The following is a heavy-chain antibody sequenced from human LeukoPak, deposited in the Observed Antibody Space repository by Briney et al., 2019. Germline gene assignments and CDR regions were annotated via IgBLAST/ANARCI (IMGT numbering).Heavy chain of an antibody. V-gene: IGHV3-11*01. J-gene: IGHJ4*02. CDR1: GFTFSDSY. CDR3: ARNLPVRNDGWPLFDY. CDR2: ISSSGETI. D-gene: IGHD1-1*01. Sequence: GGSLRLSCAASGFTFSDSYMSWIRQSPGKGLEWISYISSSGETIYYADSVKGRFTISRDNAKNSLYLHINSLSAEDTAVYYCARNLPVRNDGWPLFDYWGQGTLVTVSS.